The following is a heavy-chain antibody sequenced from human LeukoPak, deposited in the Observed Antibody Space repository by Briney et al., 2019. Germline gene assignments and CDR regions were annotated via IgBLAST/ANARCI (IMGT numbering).Heavy chain of an antibody. CDR2: ISRDGDKT. CDR3: AKEEVLNDY. CDR1: GYSLSINF. V-gene: IGHV3-23*01. J-gene: IGHJ4*02. Sequence: PGGSLRLSCAVSGYSLSINFMCWGRQAPGGGVGWVSGISRDGDKTYYVDSVEGRFTISRDTSKNALYLQMDTLRVEDTATYYCAKEEVLNDYWGQGTLVTVSS. D-gene: IGHD2/OR15-2a*01.